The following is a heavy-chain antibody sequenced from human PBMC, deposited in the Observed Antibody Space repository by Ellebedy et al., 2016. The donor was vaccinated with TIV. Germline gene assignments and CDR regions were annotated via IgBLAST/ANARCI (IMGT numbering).Heavy chain of an antibody. D-gene: IGHD2-15*01. CDR3: ARVVWQLPVSYAFDI. V-gene: IGHV4-61*08. CDR1: GCSISSGGYY. CDR2: ISYSGRT. J-gene: IGHJ3*02. Sequence: MPSETLSLTCTVSGCSISSGGYYWSWIRQPPGKGLECLGYISYSGRTNYNPSLKSRVTISVDTSKNQFSLKLSSVTAADTAVYYCARVVWQLPVSYAFDIWGQGTMVTVSS.